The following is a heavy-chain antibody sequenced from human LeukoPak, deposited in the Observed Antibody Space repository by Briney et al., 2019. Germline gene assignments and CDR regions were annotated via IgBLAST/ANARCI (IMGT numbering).Heavy chain of an antibody. V-gene: IGHV4-59*06. D-gene: IGHD2-15*01. CDR2: IYYTGST. CDR3: ARVGRGGSCNYFDY. J-gene: IGHJ4*02. CDR1: GGSISSDY. Sequence: SETLSLTCTVSGGSISSDYCSWIRPPPREGLGWSGYIYYTGSTYYNPSLNSRVTISVDTSKNQCSLKLSSVAAADTAVYYCARVGRGGSCNYFDYWGQGNLVTVSS.